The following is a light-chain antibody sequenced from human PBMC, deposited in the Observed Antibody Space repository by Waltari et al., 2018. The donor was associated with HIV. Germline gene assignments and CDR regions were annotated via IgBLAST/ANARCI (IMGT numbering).Light chain of an antibody. Sequence: QSALTQPPSASGSLGQSVTISCTGSSSDVGRYDYVSWNQQHPGNAPQPLICEVNKRPSGVHERVVGSKSGNTASLTGAGLQAEDEAEYSCSSYAGINPVIFGGGTTLTVL. V-gene: IGLV2-8*01. CDR1: SSDVGRYDY. J-gene: IGLJ2*01. CDR2: EVN. CDR3: SSYAGINPVI.